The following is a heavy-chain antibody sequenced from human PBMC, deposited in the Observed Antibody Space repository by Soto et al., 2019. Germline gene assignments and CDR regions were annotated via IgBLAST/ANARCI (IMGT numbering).Heavy chain of an antibody. CDR3: AREYCSGGSCYSGAFDI. V-gene: IGHV1-69*13. Sequence: SVKVSCKASGGTFSSYAISWVLQAPGQGLEWMGGIIPIFGTANYAQKFQGRVTITADESTSTAYMELSSLRSEDTAVYYCAREYCSGGSCYSGAFDIWGQGTMVTVSS. CDR1: GGTFSSYA. CDR2: IIPIFGTA. J-gene: IGHJ3*02. D-gene: IGHD2-15*01.